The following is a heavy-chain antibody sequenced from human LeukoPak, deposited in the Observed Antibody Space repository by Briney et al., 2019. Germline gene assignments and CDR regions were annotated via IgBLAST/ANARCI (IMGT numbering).Heavy chain of an antibody. J-gene: IGHJ4*02. Sequence: GRSLRLSCAASGFTFSSYAMHWVRQAPGKGLEWVAVISYDGSNKYYADSVKGRFTISRDNSKNTLYLQMNSLRAEDTAVYYCARFRLGEPPAYWGQGTLVTVSS. V-gene: IGHV3-30-3*01. CDR1: GFTFSSYA. D-gene: IGHD3-10*01. CDR2: ISYDGSNK. CDR3: ARFRLGEPPAY.